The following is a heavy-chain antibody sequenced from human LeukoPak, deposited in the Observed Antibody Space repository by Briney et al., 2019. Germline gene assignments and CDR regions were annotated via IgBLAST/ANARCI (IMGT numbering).Heavy chain of an antibody. V-gene: IGHV1-18*01. J-gene: IGHJ5*02. CDR2: ISAYNGNT. CDR1: GYTFTSYG. D-gene: IGHD6-13*01. CDR3: ARGSSSWYWFDP. Sequence: ASVKVSCKASGYTFTSYGISWVRQAPGQGLEWMGWISAYNGNTNYAQKLQGRVTMTTDTSTSTVYMELSSLRSEDTAVYYCARGSSSWYWFDPWGQGTLVPVSS.